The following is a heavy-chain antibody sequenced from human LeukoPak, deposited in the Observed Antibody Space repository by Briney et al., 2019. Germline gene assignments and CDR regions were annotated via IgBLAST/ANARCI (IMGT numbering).Heavy chain of an antibody. Sequence: GASVKVSCKASGYTFTGYYIHWVRQAPGQGLEWMGWINPNSGGTNYAQKFQGRVTMTRDTSISTAYTELSSLRSDDTAVYYCARGVGLVVPVANTYYDYYYMDVWGKGTAVTISS. CDR3: ARGVGLVVPVANTYYDYYYMDV. J-gene: IGHJ6*03. CDR2: INPNSGGT. D-gene: IGHD2-2*01. CDR1: GYTFTGYY. V-gene: IGHV1-2*02.